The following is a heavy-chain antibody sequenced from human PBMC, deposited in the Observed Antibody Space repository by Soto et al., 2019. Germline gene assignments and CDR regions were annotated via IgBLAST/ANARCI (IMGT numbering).Heavy chain of an antibody. Sequence: QMQLQESGPGLVKPSETLSLTCAVSSASIISEQRXSWVRQPPGKGLEWIGEIHHSGSTNNNPSLRSRVTMSXDXSKNQFSLNXNSXTAADTAVYYCARSFGWYAIDQWGQGTLVIVSS. CDR2: IHHSGST. J-gene: IGHJ4*02. CDR3: ARSFGWYAIDQ. CDR1: SASIISEQR. V-gene: IGHV4-4*02. D-gene: IGHD6-19*01.